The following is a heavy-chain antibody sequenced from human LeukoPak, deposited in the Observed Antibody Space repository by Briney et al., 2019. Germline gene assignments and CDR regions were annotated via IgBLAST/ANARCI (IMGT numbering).Heavy chain of an antibody. J-gene: IGHJ4*02. V-gene: IGHV1-18*01. CDR1: GYTFTSYG. Sequence: GASVKVSCKASGYTFTSYGISWVRQAPGQGLEWMGWISAYNGNTNYAQKLQGRVTMTTDTSTSTACMELRSLRSDDTAVYYCARDTAMASFDYWGQGTLVTVSS. D-gene: IGHD5-18*01. CDR3: ARDTAMASFDY. CDR2: ISAYNGNT.